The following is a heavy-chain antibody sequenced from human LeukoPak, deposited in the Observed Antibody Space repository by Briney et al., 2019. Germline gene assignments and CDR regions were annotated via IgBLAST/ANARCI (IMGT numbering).Heavy chain of an antibody. V-gene: IGHV3-30*18. CDR1: GFTFSSYG. CDR2: ISYDGSNK. D-gene: IGHD3-16*02. J-gene: IGHJ5*02. Sequence: GGALRLSCAASGFTFSSYGMHWVRQPPAKELEWVGVISYDGSNKYYADSVKDRFAISRDNSKNTLYLQTNSLRGEDTAVYYGAKEGGYEYVWGSYRWKWFDPWGQGTLVTVSS. CDR3: AKEGGYEYVWGSYRWKWFDP.